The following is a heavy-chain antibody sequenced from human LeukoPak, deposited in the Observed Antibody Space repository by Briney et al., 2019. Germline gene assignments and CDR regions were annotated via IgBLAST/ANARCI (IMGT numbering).Heavy chain of an antibody. CDR3: TKKRTTSVTDWFDP. J-gene: IGHJ5*02. V-gene: IGHV3-23*01. CDR1: GFTFSSYA. Sequence: GGSLRLSCTASGFTFSSYAMTWVRQAPGKRLECVSVISGIGTTTYYADSVKGRYTISRDNSKNTLFLQMNSLRVEDTATYYCTKKRTTSVTDWFDPWGQGTLVTVSS. D-gene: IGHD4-17*01. CDR2: ISGIGTTT.